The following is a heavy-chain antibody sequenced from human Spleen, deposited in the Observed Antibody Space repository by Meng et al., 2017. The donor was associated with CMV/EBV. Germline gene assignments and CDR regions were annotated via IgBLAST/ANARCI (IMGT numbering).Heavy chain of an antibody. CDR1: GYTFTGYY. CDR2: INPNSGGT. Sequence: ASVKVSCKASGYTFTGYYMHWVRQAPGQGLEWMGWINPNSGGTNYAQKFQGRVTMTRDTSISTAYMEVSRLRSDDTAVYYCARGENYYDSSVGYWGQGTLVTVSS. J-gene: IGHJ4*02. D-gene: IGHD3-22*01. CDR3: ARGENYYDSSVGY. V-gene: IGHV1-2*02.